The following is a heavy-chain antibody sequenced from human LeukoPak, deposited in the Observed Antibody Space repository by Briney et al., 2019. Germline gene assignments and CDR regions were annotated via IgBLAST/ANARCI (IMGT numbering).Heavy chain of an antibody. Sequence: PSETLSLTCTVSGGSISSGDYYWSWIRQPPGKGLEWIGYIYYSGSTNYNPSLKSRVTISVDTSKNQFSLKLSSVTAADTAVYYCARGFASKAGGYSSSWYTDIWGQGTMVTVSS. CDR3: ARGFASKAGGYSSSWYTDI. D-gene: IGHD6-13*01. J-gene: IGHJ3*02. CDR2: IYYSGST. V-gene: IGHV4-61*08. CDR1: GGSISSGDYY.